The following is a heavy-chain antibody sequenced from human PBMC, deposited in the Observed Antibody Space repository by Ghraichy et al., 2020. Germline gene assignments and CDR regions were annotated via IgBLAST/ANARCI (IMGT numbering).Heavy chain of an antibody. V-gene: IGHV4-34*01. D-gene: IGHD6-13*01. CDR2: INHSGST. J-gene: IGHJ6*02. CDR3: AREREGYSSSWYFYYYYYCMDV. CDR1: GGSFSGYY. Sequence: SETLSLTCAVYGGSFSGYYWSWIRQPPGKGLEWIGEINHSGSTNYNPSLKSRVTISVDTSKNQFSLKLSSVTAADTAVYYCAREREGYSSSWYFYYYYYCMDVWGQGTTVTVSS.